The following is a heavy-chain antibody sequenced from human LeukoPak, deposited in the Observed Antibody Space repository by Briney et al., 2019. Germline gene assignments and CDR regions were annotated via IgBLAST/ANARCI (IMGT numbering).Heavy chain of an antibody. Sequence: PGGSLRLSCAASGFTFSSYAMHWVRQAPGKGLEWVAVISYDGSNKYYADSVKGRFTISRDNSKNTLYLQMNSLRAEDTAVYYCARDRPQIPAAIYYYGMDVWGQGATVTVSS. D-gene: IGHD2-2*01. CDR1: GFTFSSYA. J-gene: IGHJ6*02. CDR3: ARDRPQIPAAIYYYGMDV. V-gene: IGHV3-30-3*01. CDR2: ISYDGSNK.